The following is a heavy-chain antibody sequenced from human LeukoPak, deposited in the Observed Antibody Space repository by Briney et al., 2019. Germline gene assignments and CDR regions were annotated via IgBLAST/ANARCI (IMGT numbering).Heavy chain of an antibody. J-gene: IGHJ4*02. CDR1: GGTFKNYA. D-gene: IGHD3-22*01. V-gene: IGHV1-69*13. CDR2: ILPIFGTT. CDR3: ARGYYDSKRNFDY. Sequence: SVKVSCKASGGTFKNYAISWVRQAPGQGLEWMGGILPIFGTTNYAQKFQGRVTITADESTSTAYMELSSLRSEDTAVYYCARGYYDSKRNFDYWGQGTLVTVSS.